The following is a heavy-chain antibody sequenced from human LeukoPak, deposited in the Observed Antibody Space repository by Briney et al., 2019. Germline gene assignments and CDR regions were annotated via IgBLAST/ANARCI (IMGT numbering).Heavy chain of an antibody. J-gene: IGHJ4*02. CDR1: GHTFTGYY. V-gene: IGHV1-2*06. CDR3: ARDLESGYYYDSSGTLGNRGG. Sequence: ASVKVSCKASGHTFTGYYMHWVRQAPGQGLEWMGRINPNSGGTNYAQKFQGRATMTRDTSISTAYMELSRLRSDDTAVYYCARDLESGYYYDSSGTLGNRGGWGQGTLVTVSS. CDR2: INPNSGGT. D-gene: IGHD3-22*01.